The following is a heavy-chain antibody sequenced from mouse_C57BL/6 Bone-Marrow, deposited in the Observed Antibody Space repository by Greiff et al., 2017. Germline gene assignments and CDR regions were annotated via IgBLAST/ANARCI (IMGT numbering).Heavy chain of an antibody. CDR1: GFNIKNTY. CDR3: DPYCGSSYDWFAY. Sequence: EVQLQESVAELVRPGASVKLSCTASGFNIKNTYMHWVKQRPEQGLEWIGRIDPANGNTKYAPQFQGKATITADTSSNTVYLQLSRLTSEDTAIYSCDPYCGSSYDWFAYWGQGTLVTVSA. CDR2: IDPANGNT. D-gene: IGHD1-1*01. J-gene: IGHJ3*01. V-gene: IGHV14-3*01.